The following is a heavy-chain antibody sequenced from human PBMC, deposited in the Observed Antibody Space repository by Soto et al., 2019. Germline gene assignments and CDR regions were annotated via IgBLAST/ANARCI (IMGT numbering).Heavy chain of an antibody. CDR2: FYYSGST. CDR3: ARISVASRYMYF. J-gene: IGHJ6*03. CDR1: GGSISSSSYY. V-gene: IGHV4-39*01. Sequence: SETLSLTCTVSGGSISSSSYYWGWIRQSPGKGLEWIGSFYYSGSTYYSPSLRSRVTISGDTSRKQISLRLSSVTAADTAVYYCARISVASRYMYFWGKGTTVTVSS. D-gene: IGHD5-12*01.